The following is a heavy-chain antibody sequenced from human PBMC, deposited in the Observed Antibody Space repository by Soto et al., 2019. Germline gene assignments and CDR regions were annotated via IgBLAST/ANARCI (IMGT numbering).Heavy chain of an antibody. CDR1: GGYISGYY. D-gene: IGHD3-9*01. Sequence: PSETLSLTCTVSGGYISGYYWSWIRQYPEKGLEYIGYISYSGSTNYNPSLKSRVTTSLDTSKNQFSLKLSSVTAADTAIYYCASLNFDILTGYYAFDLWGQGTMVTVSS. CDR2: ISYSGST. CDR3: ASLNFDILTGYYAFDL. J-gene: IGHJ3*01. V-gene: IGHV4-59*08.